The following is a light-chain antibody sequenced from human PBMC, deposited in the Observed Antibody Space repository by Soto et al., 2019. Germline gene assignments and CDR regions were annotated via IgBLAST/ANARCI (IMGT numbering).Light chain of an antibody. CDR1: QSLLHSDGYNY. V-gene: IGKV2-28*01. J-gene: IGKJ4*01. Sequence: DIVMTQSPLSLPVTPGEPASISCRSSQSLLHSDGYNYLDWYLQKPGQAPRLLIYGASSRATGIPDRFSGSGSGTDFTLTISRLEPEDFAVYYCQQYGSSPLTFGEGTKVEIK. CDR3: QQYGSSPLT. CDR2: GAS.